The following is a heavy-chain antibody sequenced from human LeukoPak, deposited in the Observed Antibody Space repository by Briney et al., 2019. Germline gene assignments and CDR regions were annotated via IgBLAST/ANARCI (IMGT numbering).Heavy chain of an antibody. CDR1: GDSISSSSNY. V-gene: IGHV4-39*01. CDR3: ARLGAFDI. Sequence: SETLSLTCTVSGDSISSSSNYWGWIRQPPGKGLEWIGSIYYIGTTYYNPSLKSRVTISVDTSKNQFSLKLTSVTATDTAVYYCARLGAFDIWGQGTMVTVSS. J-gene: IGHJ3*02. CDR2: IYYIGTT. D-gene: IGHD3-3*01.